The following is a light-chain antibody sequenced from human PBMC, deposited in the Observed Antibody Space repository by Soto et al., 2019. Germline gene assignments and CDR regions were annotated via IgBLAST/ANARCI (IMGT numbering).Light chain of an antibody. CDR2: DAS. CDR3: QQYENLPT. Sequence: MTQSPSSLSASVGDRVSITCQASQNINNYLNWYQQKPGRAPKLLIYDASNLEAGVPSRFRGSGFGTDFTFTISRLQPEDVATYYCQQYENLPTFGQGTRLDI. V-gene: IGKV1-33*01. J-gene: IGKJ5*01. CDR1: QNINNY.